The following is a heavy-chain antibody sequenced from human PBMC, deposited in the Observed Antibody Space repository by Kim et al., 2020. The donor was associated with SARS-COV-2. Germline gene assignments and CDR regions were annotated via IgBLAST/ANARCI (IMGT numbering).Heavy chain of an antibody. CDR3: ARVGRAQGFDP. CDR2: I. V-gene: IGHV3-11*01. Sequence: IYYADSVKGRFTISRDNAKNSLYLQMNSLRAEDTAVYYCARVGRAQGFDPWGQGTLVTVSS. D-gene: IGHD1-26*01. J-gene: IGHJ5*02.